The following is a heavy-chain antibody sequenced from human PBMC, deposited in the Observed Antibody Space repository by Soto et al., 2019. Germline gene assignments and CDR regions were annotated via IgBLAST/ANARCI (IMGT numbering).Heavy chain of an antibody. CDR2: IYYSGST. V-gene: IGHV4-59*01. J-gene: IGHJ6*02. D-gene: IGHD1-26*01. CDR1: GGSLRRYY. CDR3: ARGDLGFNGMDV. Sequence: SETLSLTYTASGGSLRRYYWSWIRQPPGTGLEWIGYIYYSGSTNYNPSLKSRVTISVDTSKNQFSLKLSSVTAADTAGYYCARGDLGFNGMDVWGQGTTVTVSS.